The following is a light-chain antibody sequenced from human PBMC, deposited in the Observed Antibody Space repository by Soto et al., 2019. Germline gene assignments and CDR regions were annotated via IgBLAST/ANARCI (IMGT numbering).Light chain of an antibody. CDR1: QSVSSY. V-gene: IGKV3-11*01. CDR3: QHRSNRWIT. J-gene: IGKJ4*01. CDR2: DTS. Sequence: EIVWTESPATLPLSPGERATLSCRASQSVSSYLAWYQQRPGQAPRLLIYDTSNRATGIPARFSGSGSVTDFTLTSSSLEPEDFAVYYCQHRSNRWITFGGGNKV.